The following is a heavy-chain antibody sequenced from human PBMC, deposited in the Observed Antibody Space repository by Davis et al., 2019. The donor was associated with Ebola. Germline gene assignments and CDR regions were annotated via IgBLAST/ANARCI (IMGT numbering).Heavy chain of an antibody. CDR3: AKITGSNSY. CDR1: GFTFDDYG. Sequence: GESLKISCAASGFTFDDYGMSWVRQAPGKGLEWVAAISFDGSKKFYADSVTGRFTISRDNSKYTLYLQMSSLRAEDTAVYYCAKITGSNSYWGQGTLVTVSS. D-gene: IGHD3-10*01. V-gene: IGHV3-30*18. CDR2: ISFDGSKK. J-gene: IGHJ4*02.